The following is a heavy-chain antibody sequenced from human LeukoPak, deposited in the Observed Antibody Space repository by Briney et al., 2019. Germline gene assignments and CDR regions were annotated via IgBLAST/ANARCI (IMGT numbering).Heavy chain of an antibody. J-gene: IGHJ6*03. Sequence: SQTLSLTCTVSGGSISSGSYYWSWIRQPAGKGLEWIGRIYTSGSTNYNPSLKSRVTISVDTSKNQFSLKLSSVTAADTAVYYCARMTDYGNYYYYYMDVWGKGTTVTVSS. CDR3: ARMTDYGNYYYYYMDV. CDR2: IYTSGST. CDR1: GGSISSGSYY. V-gene: IGHV4-61*02. D-gene: IGHD4-17*01.